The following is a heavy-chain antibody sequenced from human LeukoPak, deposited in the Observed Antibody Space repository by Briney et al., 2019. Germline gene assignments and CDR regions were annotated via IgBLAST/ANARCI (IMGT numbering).Heavy chain of an antibody. CDR2: ISYDGSNK. D-gene: IGHD6-19*01. V-gene: IGHV3-30-3*01. J-gene: IGHJ4*02. CDR3: ARDLWLVSGFFDY. Sequence: PGRSLRLSCAASGFTFSSYAMHWVRQAPGKGLEWVAVISYDGSNKYYTDSVKGRFTISRDNSKNTLYLQMNSLRAEDTAVYYCARDLWLVSGFFDYWGQGTLVTVSS. CDR1: GFTFSSYA.